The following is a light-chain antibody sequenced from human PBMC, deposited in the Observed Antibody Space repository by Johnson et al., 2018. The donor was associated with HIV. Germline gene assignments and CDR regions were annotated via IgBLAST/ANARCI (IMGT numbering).Light chain of an antibody. CDR2: ENN. J-gene: IGLJ1*01. CDR1: SSNIGNNY. V-gene: IGLV1-51*02. Sequence: QSVLTQSPSVSAAPGQKVTISCSGSSSNIGNNYVSWYQQLPGTAPKLLIYENNKRPSGIPARFSGSKSGPSATLGITGLPTGDEADYYCATWDRSLSAGGVFGTGTKVTVL. CDR3: ATWDRSLSAGGV.